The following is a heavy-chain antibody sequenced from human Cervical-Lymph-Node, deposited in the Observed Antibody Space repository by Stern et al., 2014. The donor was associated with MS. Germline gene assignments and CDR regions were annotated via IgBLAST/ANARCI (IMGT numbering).Heavy chain of an antibody. CDR2: INRDGTTI. CDR1: GFTFRNYW. CDR3: TKDTYGPEDY. V-gene: IGHV3-74*03. D-gene: IGHD3-10*01. J-gene: IGHJ4*02. Sequence: DVQLLESGGGLVQPGGSLRLSCVASGFTFRNYWMHLVRQGPGKGLVWVARINRDGTTITRADSGKGRFTISRDNAKNTLYLQMNSLRVEDTAVYYCTKDTYGPEDYWGQGTSVTVSS.